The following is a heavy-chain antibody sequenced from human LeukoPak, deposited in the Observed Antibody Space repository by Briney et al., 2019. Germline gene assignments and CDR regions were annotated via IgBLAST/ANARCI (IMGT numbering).Heavy chain of an antibody. CDR2: IYYSGST. CDR3: ARLKLLAEPSYYYYGMDV. CDR1: GGSLSSYY. J-gene: IGHJ6*02. V-gene: IGHV4-59*08. Sequence: PSETLSLTCTVSGGSLSSYYWSWIRQPPGKGLEWIGYIYYSGSTNYSPSLKSRVTISVDTSKNQFSLKLSSVTAANTAVYYCARLKLLAEPSYYYYGMDVWGQGTTVTVSS. D-gene: IGHD3-9*01.